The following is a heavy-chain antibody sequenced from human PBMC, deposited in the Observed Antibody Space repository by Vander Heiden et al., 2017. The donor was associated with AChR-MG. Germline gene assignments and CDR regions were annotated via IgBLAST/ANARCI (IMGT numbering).Heavy chain of an antibody. CDR1: GFTLRSHG. V-gene: IGHV3-33*01. CDR2: IWYDGSNK. Sequence: VQLVASGGGVVQPGRSLRLSLAASGFTLRSHGMHWVRQAPGKELEWVAVIWYDGSNKYYADSVKGRFTISRDNSKNTLYLQMNSLRAEDTAVYYCARDLTIYCSGGSCYSIDYWGQGTLVTVSS. J-gene: IGHJ4*02. D-gene: IGHD2-15*01. CDR3: ARDLTIYCSGGSCYSIDY.